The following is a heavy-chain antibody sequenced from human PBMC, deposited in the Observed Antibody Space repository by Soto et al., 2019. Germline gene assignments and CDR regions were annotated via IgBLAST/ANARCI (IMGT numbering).Heavy chain of an antibody. CDR1: GGSISSGGYY. Sequence: QVQLQESGPGLVKASQTLSLTCTVSGGSISSGGYYWSWIRQHPGKGLEWIGYIYNSGSTYYNPSLKGRVTISSDTPMNRLSLKLSSVTAAGTAVSYCAGDPAPWGQGTLVTVSS. CDR3: AGDPAP. CDR2: IYNSGST. J-gene: IGHJ5*02. V-gene: IGHV4-31*03.